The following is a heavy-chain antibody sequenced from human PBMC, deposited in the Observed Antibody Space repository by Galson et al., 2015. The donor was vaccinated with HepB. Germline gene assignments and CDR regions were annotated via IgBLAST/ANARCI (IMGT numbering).Heavy chain of an antibody. J-gene: IGHJ6*03. CDR1: GGAFSTYA. CDR2: IIPVLDSS. Sequence: SVKVSCKASGGAFSTYAISWVRQAPGQGLEWMGGIIPVLDSSNYAQKFQDRVTITAGEYPGTAYMELSSLTSEDTAIYYCARARVEASPARLYYYYSYMDVWGEGTAVTVSS. CDR3: ARARVEASPARLYYYYSYMDV. V-gene: IGHV1-69*13.